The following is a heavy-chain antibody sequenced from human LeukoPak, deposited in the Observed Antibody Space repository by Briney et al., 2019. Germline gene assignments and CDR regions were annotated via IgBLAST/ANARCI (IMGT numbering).Heavy chain of an antibody. J-gene: IGHJ4*02. CDR2: IKRIIDGRTT. CDR1: GFTFSNTW. D-gene: IGHD4-17*01. V-gene: IGHV3-15*01. CDR3: TAQGGSGDLRY. Sequence: NPGGPLRLSCAASGFTFSNTWMNWVRQAPGKGLEWVGHIKRIIDGRTTDYAAPVKGRFTVSRDDSIYTLHLQMSSLKTEDTAVYYCTAQGGSGDLRYWGQGTLVTVSS.